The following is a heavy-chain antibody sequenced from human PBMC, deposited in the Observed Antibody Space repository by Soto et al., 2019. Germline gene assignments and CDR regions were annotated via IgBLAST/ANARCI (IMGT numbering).Heavy chain of an antibody. J-gene: IGHJ5*02. CDR2: IYYSGST. CDR3: ARHGGGFGYCSGGSCSNWFDP. CDR1: GGSISSSSYY. V-gene: IGHV4-39*01. D-gene: IGHD2-15*01. Sequence: QLQLQESGPGLVKPSETLSLTCTVSGGSISSSSYYWGWIRQPPGKGLEWIGSIYYSGSTYYNPSLKSRVTLSVDTSKNQCSLKLSSVTAADTAVYYCARHGGGFGYCSGGSCSNWFDPWGQGTLVTVSS.